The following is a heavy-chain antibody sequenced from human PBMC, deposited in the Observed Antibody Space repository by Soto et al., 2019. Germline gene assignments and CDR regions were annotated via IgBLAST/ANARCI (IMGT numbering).Heavy chain of an antibody. J-gene: IGHJ6*02. V-gene: IGHV1-3*01. CDR1: GYTFTSCA. CDR3: ARARITIFGVADGMDV. CDR2: INAGNGNT. Sequence: GASVKVSCKASGYTFTSCAMHWVRQAPGQRLEWMGWINAGNGNTKYSQKFQGRVTITRDTSASTAYMELSSLRSEDTAVYYCARARITIFGVADGMDVWGQGTTVTVSS. D-gene: IGHD3-3*01.